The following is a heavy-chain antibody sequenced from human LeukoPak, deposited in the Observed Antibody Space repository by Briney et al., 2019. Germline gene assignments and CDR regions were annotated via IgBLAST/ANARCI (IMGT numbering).Heavy chain of an antibody. D-gene: IGHD1-26*01. J-gene: IGHJ4*02. CDR3: ARDGSIIEWELLRANFDY. V-gene: IGHV1-18*01. CDR1: GYTFTIYG. Sequence: ASVSVSCKASGYTFTIYGISWVRQAPGQGLEWVGWISAYNGNTNYAQKLQGRVTMTTDTSTSTAYMELRSLRSDDTAVYYCARDGSIIEWELLRANFDYWGQGTLVTVSS. CDR2: ISAYNGNT.